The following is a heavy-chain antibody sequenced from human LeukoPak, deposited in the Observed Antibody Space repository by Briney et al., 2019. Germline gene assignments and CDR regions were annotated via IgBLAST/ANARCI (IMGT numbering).Heavy chain of an antibody. CDR1: GFTFSNYA. Sequence: GGSLRLSCAASGFTFSNYAMSWVRQAPGKGLEWVSNISGSGRGGATYYADSVKGRFTISRDNAKNSLYLQMNSLRAEDTAVYYCAELGITMIGGVWGKGTTVTISS. D-gene: IGHD3-10*02. V-gene: IGHV3-23*01. J-gene: IGHJ6*04. CDR3: AELGITMIGGV. CDR2: ISGSGRGGAT.